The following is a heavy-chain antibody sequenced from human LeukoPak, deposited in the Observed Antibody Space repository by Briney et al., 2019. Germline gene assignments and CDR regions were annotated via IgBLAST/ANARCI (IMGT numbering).Heavy chain of an antibody. D-gene: IGHD2-2*01. CDR1: GFTFSSYA. CDR2: ISGSSGTT. CDR3: AKYGIPDPPPYYIDV. J-gene: IGHJ6*03. V-gene: IGHV3-23*01. Sequence: GESLRLSCAASGFTFSSYAMAWVRQAPGEGLEWVSSISGSSGTTHYTDSVKGRFTISRDNSKYTLYLRMSSLRAEDTAVYYCAKYGIPDPPPYYIDVWGKGTTVTVSS.